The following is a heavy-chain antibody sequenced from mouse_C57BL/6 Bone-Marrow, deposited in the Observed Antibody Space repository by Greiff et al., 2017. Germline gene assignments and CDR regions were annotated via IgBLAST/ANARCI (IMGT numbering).Heavy chain of an antibody. CDR3: TRDHPLDSSGPYYFDY. J-gene: IGHJ2*01. V-gene: IGHV5-9-1*02. D-gene: IGHD3-2*02. CDR2: ISSGGDYI. CDR1: GFTFSSYA. Sequence: EVKLVESGEGLVKPGGSLKLSCAASGFTFSSYAMSWVRQTPEKRLEWVAYISSGGDYIYYADTVKGRFTISRDTARNTLYLQMSSLKSEDTAMYYCTRDHPLDSSGPYYFDYWGQGTTLTVSS.